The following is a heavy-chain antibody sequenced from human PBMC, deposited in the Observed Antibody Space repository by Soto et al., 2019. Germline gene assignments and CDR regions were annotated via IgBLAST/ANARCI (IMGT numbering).Heavy chain of an antibody. J-gene: IGHJ6*02. V-gene: IGHV1-3*01. CDR1: GDTFTNYA. CDR3: ARDSGRSDVVPAAISAMDV. Sequence: GASVKVSCKSSGDTFTNYAMHWVRQAPGQRLEWMGWINAGNGNTKYSQKFQGRVTITRDTSASTAYMELSSLRSEDTAVYYCARDSGRSDVVPAAISAMDVWGQGTTVTVSS. CDR2: INAGNGNT. D-gene: IGHD2-2*01.